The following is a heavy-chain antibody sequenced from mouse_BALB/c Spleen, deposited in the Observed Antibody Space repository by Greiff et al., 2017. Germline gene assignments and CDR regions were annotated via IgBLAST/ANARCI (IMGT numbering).Heavy chain of an antibody. J-gene: IGHJ1*01. V-gene: IGHV1-9*01. D-gene: IGHD2-1*01. Sequence: QVQLKQSGAELMKPGASVKISCKATGYTFSSYWMEWVKQRPGHGLEWIGEILPGSGSTNYNEKFKGKATFTADTSSNTAYMQLSSLTSENSAVYYCARDGNYDVWGAGTTVTVSS. CDR1: GYTFSSYW. CDR2: ILPGSGST. CDR3: ARDGNYDV.